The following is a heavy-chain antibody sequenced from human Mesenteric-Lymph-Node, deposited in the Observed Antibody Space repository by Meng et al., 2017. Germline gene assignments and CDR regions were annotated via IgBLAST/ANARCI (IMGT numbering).Heavy chain of an antibody. CDR2: INHSGST. D-gene: IGHD2-2*01. Sequence: SQTRSLTGAVYGGSFSGYYWSWIRQPPGKGLEWIGEINHSGSTNYNPSLKSRVTISVDTSKNQFSLKLSSVTAADTAVYYCARGDIVVVPAASRRYNWFDPWGQGTLVTVSS. CDR1: GGSFSGYY. CDR3: ARGDIVVVPAASRRYNWFDP. V-gene: IGHV4-34*01. J-gene: IGHJ5*02.